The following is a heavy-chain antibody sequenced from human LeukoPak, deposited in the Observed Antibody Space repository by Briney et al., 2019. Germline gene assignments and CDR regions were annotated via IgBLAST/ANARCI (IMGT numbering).Heavy chain of an antibody. CDR1: GFTFSSYA. D-gene: IGHD5-24*01. V-gene: IGHV3-21*01. Sequence: RSGGSLRLSCAASGFTFSSYAMSWVRQAPGKGLEWVSSISSSSSYIYYADSVKGRFTISRDNAKNSLYLQMNSLRAEDTAVYYCARGHDGYNDADVRGYYYYGMDVWGQGTTVTVSS. CDR3: ARGHDGYNDADVRGYYYYGMDV. J-gene: IGHJ6*02. CDR2: ISSSSSYI.